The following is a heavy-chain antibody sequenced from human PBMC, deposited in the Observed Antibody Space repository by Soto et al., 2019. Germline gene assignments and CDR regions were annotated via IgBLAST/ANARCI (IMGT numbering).Heavy chain of an antibody. J-gene: IGHJ4*02. V-gene: IGHV1-24*01. CDR1: GYTLTELS. D-gene: IGHD6-6*01. CDR3: ATDVLLYSSSFRFDY. CDR2: FDPEDGET. Sequence: ASVKVSCKVSGYTLTELSMHWVRQAPGKGLEWMGGFDPEDGETIYAQKFQGRVTMTEDTSTDTAYMELSSLRSEDTAVYYCATDVLLYSSSFRFDYLGQGTLVTGSS.